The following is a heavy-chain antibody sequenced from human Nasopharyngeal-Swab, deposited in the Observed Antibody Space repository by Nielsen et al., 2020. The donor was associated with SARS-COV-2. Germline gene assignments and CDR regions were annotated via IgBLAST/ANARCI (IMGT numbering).Heavy chain of an antibody. D-gene: IGHD1-26*01. CDR3: ARGSGPHGSWDF. Sequence: GESLNISCAASGFTFSSSWMHWVRHVPGRGLVWISRISADGSSTSYADSVKGRLTISRDYARNTLYLQINTLTGEDTAVYHCARGSGPHGSWDFWGQGTLVTVSS. V-gene: IGHV3-74*01. CDR1: GFTFSSSW. J-gene: IGHJ1*01. CDR2: ISADGSST.